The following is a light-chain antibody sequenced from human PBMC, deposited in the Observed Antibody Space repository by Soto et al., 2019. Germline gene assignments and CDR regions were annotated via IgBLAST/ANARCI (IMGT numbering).Light chain of an antibody. V-gene: IGKV1-33*01. CDR3: QQYDNLPPTWT. CDR2: DAS. CDR1: QDIATY. J-gene: IGKJ1*01. Sequence: DIQMTQSPSSLSASVGNRVTITCQASQDIATYLNWYQQKPGKAPNLLIYDASNLETGVPSRFSGGGSGTHFTFTISTLQPDDIATYYCQQYDNLPPTWTFGQGTNVDIK.